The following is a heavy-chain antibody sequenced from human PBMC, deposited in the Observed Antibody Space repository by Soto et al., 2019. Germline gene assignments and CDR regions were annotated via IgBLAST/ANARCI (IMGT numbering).Heavy chain of an antibody. J-gene: IGHJ4*02. Sequence: QVQLVESGGGVVQPGRSLRLSCAASGFTFSRYSMNWVRQAPGKGLEWVAVISFEGNNKYYADSVKGRFTTSRDDSNNTLYLQMNTLRAEDTAVYDCARDILPQWLTSYYFDFWGQGNLVTVSS. CDR1: GFTFSRYS. D-gene: IGHD6-19*01. CDR3: ARDILPQWLTSYYFDF. CDR2: ISFEGNNK. V-gene: IGHV3-30-3*01.